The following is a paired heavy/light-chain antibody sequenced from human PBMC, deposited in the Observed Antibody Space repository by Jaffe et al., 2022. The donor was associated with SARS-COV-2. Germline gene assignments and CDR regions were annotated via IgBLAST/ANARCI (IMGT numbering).Light chain of an antibody. CDR3: EQYKTYPFT. CDR2: AAS. J-gene: IGKJ4*01. Sequence: DIQMTQSPSSLSASVGDRVTITCRASQGIRDYLVWFQQRPGKAPKSLIYAASTLQSGVPSKFSGSGSGTHFTLTISDLQPEDSATYYCEQYKTYPFTFGGGTKVEIK. CDR1: QGIRDY. V-gene: IGKV1-16*02.
Heavy chain of an antibody. CDR1: GFSFSDHY. D-gene: IGHD2-15*01. Sequence: EVRLVESGGGLVHPGGSLRLSCAASGFSFSDHYMEWVRQAPGKGLEWVARCRNKAKGYTSEYAASVRGRFTISRDDSKNSVYLQMNSLKTEDTAVYFCSRGDYSGGIWFPSDPWGQGTLVTVSS. J-gene: IGHJ5*02. CDR3: SRGDYSGGIWFPSDP. V-gene: IGHV3-72*01. CDR2: CRNKAKGYTS.